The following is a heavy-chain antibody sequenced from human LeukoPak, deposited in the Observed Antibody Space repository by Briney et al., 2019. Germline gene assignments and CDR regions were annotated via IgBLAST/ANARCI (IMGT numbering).Heavy chain of an antibody. J-gene: IGHJ4*02. V-gene: IGHV4-39*02. CDR2: IYYSESI. CDR1: GRSISSSSYY. Sequence: PSETLSLTCTVSGRSISSSSYYWGWIRQPPGRGLEWIGSIYYSESINYNPSLKRRVTMSGDTSQTQFSVRLSSVTAADTAVYYCGRGRYLTTGGGAAAGFLDYWGEGTLVTVSS. D-gene: IGHD6-13*01. CDR3: GRGRYLTTGGGAAAGFLDY.